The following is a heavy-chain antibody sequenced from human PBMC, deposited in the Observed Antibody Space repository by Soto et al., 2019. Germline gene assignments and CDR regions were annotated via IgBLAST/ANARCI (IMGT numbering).Heavy chain of an antibody. CDR3: ARAAVLTMTLLPDAFDI. CDR2: SYPGDSDT. V-gene: IGHV5-51*01. CDR1: GYSFTSYW. J-gene: IGHJ3*02. D-gene: IGHD3-22*01. Sequence: GESLKISWKGSGYSFTSYWIVWVRQMPGKGLEWMGISYPGDSDTRYSPSFQGQVTISADKSISTAYLQWSSLKASDTAMYYCARAAVLTMTLLPDAFDIWGQGTMGTV.